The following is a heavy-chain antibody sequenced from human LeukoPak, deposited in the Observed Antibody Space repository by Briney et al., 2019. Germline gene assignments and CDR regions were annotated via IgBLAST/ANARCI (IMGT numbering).Heavy chain of an antibody. V-gene: IGHV4-59*01. CDR2: IYYSGST. CDR1: GDSISSYY. J-gene: IGHJ3*02. Sequence: PSETLSVTCTASGDSISSYYWSWIRQPPGKGLEWIGYIYYSGSTNYNPSLKSGVTISLDTSKNQFSLKLSSVTAADTAVYYCAREIRYHSTGYLHAFDIWGQGTMVTVSS. CDR3: AREIRYHSTGYLHAFDI. D-gene: IGHD3-22*01.